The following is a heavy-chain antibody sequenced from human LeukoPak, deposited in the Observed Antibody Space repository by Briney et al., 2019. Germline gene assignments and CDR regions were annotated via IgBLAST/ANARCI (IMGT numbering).Heavy chain of an antibody. CDR2: INPNSGGT. V-gene: IGHV1-2*06. D-gene: IGHD3-22*01. Sequence: ASVKVSCKASGYTFTGYYMHWVRQAPGQGLEWMGRINPNSGGTNYAQKFQGRVTMTRDTSISTAYMEPSRLRSDDTAVYYCARASIEYYDSSGYYYFDYWGQGTLVTVSS. CDR3: ARASIEYYDSSGYYYFDY. CDR1: GYTFTGYY. J-gene: IGHJ4*02.